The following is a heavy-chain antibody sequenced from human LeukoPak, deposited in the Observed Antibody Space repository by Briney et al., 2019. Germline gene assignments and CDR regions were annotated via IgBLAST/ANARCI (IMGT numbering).Heavy chain of an antibody. CDR2: IKSKTDGGTT. Sequence: GSLILSCAAAGFTFSNARNRRVRQAPGKGLEWVGRIKSKTDGGTTDYAAPVKGRFTISRDDSKNTLYLQMNSLKTEDTAVYYCTTEEYYYDSIGYWEFDSWGQGTLVTVSS. D-gene: IGHD3-22*01. J-gene: IGHJ4*02. CDR1: GFTFSNAR. V-gene: IGHV3-15*01. CDR3: TTEEYYYDSIGYWEFDS.